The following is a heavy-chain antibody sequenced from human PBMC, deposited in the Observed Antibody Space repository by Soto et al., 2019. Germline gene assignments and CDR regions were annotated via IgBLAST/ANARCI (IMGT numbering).Heavy chain of an antibody. D-gene: IGHD6-13*01. Sequence: GGSLRLSCAASGFTVSSNYMSWVRQAPGKGLEWVAVIYSGGSTYYAGSVKGRFTISRENSKNTLYLQINSLRAEDTAVYYCASGPSVYSSRDYWGQGTLVTVSS. CDR2: IYSGGST. J-gene: IGHJ4*02. CDR3: ASGPSVYSSRDY. CDR1: GFTVSSNY. V-gene: IGHV3-66*01.